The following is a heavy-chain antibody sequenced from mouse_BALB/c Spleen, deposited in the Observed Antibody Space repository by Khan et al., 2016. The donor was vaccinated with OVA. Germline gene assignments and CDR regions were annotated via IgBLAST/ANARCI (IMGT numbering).Heavy chain of an antibody. CDR2: INTYTGEP. CDR3: ERETSYWYFDV. V-gene: IGHV9-1*02. Sequence: QIQLVQSGPELKKPGETVKISCKASGYTFTNYRMNWMKQAPGKGLKWMGWINTYTGEPTYADDFKGRFAFSLETSASTAFLQINNLKNEDMATYFCERETSYWYFDVWGAGTTVTVTS. D-gene: IGHD1-3*01. CDR1: GYTFTNYR. J-gene: IGHJ1*01.